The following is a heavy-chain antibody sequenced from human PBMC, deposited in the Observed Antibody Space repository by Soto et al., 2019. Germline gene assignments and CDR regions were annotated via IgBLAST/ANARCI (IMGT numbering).Heavy chain of an antibody. V-gene: IGHV4-30-4*01. CDR2: IYYSGST. D-gene: IGHD6-19*01. CDR1: GGSISSGDYY. J-gene: IGHJ3*02. CDR3: ARGSAVAKWGAFDI. Sequence: NPSETLSLTCAVSGGSISSGDYYWSWIRQPPGKGLEWIGYIYYSGSTYYNPSLKSRVTISVDTSKNQFSLKLSSVTAADTAVYYCARGSAVAKWGAFDIWGQGTMVTVSS.